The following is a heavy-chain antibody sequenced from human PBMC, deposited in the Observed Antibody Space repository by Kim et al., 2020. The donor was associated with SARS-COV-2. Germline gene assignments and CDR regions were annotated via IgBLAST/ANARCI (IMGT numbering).Heavy chain of an antibody. Sequence: GGSLRLSCAASGFTFSTDSMNWVRQAPGKGLEWVSSISDSSYYIYYADSVKGRFTISRDNTKKSLYLQMNSLRAEDTAVYYCARATRGFPEAFDIWGQGTIVTVSS. V-gene: IGHV3-21*01. CDR2: ISDSSYYI. J-gene: IGHJ3*02. D-gene: IGHD3-10*01. CDR3: ARATRGFPEAFDI. CDR1: GFTFSTDS.